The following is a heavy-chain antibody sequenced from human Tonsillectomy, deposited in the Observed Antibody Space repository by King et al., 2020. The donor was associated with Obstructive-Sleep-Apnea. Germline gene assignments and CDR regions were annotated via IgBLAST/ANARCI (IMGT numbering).Heavy chain of an antibody. CDR2: IWYDGSKK. CDR1: GFSFTSYG. J-gene: IGHJ4*02. V-gene: IGHV3-33*01. D-gene: IGHD3-16*01. Sequence: VQLVESGGGVVRPGGSLRLSCAASGFSFTSYGMHWVRQAPGKGLEWVAVIWYDGSKKYHADSVKGRFTISRDNSKKTLYLQMNSLRAEDTAVYYCARGWVGVDYWGQGTLVSVSS. CDR3: ARGWVGVDY.